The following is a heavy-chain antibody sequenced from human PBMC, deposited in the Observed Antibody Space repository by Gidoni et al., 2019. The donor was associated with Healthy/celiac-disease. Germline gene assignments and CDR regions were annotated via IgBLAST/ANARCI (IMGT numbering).Heavy chain of an antibody. Sequence: QVQLQESGPGLVKPSETLSLTCTVSGGSISSYYWSWIRQPPGKGLEWIGYIYYSGSTNYNPPLKSRVTISVDTSKNQFSLKLSSVTAADTAVYYCASRKYGDYVDYWGQGTLVTVSS. J-gene: IGHJ4*02. D-gene: IGHD4-17*01. CDR1: GGSISSYY. CDR3: ASRKYGDYVDY. V-gene: IGHV4-59*01. CDR2: IYYSGST.